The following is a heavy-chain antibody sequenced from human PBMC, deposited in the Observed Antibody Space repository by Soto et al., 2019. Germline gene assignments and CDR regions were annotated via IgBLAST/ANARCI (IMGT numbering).Heavy chain of an antibody. CDR3: AHKGDGYRGFQY. J-gene: IGHJ1*01. D-gene: IGHD5-12*01. Sequence: QITLKESGPALVKPTQTLTLTCTLSGFSLSTSGVGVGWIRQPPGKALEWLALIYWDDDKRYSPFLKSRLTITQDTSKNQVVHTLTYMDPVDTATYYCAHKGDGYRGFQYWGQGTLVTVSS. CDR1: GFSLSTSGVG. CDR2: IYWDDDK. V-gene: IGHV2-5*02.